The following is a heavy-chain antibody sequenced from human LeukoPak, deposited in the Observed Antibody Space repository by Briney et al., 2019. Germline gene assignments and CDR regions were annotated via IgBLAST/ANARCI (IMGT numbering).Heavy chain of an antibody. CDR2: VSTAGSFI. D-gene: IGHD3-22*01. CDR1: GFAFGTYS. V-gene: IGHV3-21*01. J-gene: IGHJ3*02. Sequence: GGSLRLSCAASGFAFGTYSMNWVRQAPGKGLEWVSSVSTAGSFIYYVDSVKGRFTISRDNAQNSLFLQMRSLRADDTAVYYCARDVSYDSSGDAFDIWGQGTMVTVSS. CDR3: ARDVSYDSSGDAFDI.